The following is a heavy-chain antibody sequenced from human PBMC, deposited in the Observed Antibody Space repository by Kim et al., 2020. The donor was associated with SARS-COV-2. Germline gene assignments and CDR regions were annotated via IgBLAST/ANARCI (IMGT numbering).Heavy chain of an antibody. D-gene: IGHD6-19*01. Sequence: ASVKVSCKASGYTFTGYYMNWVRQAPGQGLEWMGWINPNNGDTTYAQSFQGRITMTRDTSISKAYMELSSLRSDDTAVYYCARDFRSRPVAGFDFWGQGTLVTVSS. J-gene: IGHJ4*02. CDR2: INPNNGDT. V-gene: IGHV1-2*02. CDR1: GYTFTGYY. CDR3: ARDFRSRPVAGFDF.